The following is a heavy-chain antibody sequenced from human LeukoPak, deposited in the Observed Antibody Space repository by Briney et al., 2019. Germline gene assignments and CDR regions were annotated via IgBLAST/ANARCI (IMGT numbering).Heavy chain of an antibody. Sequence: PSETLSLTCTVSGGSISSYYWSWIRQPPGKGLEWIGYMYYSGSTNYNPSLKSRVIISVETSKNQFSLKLSSVTAGDRAVYYCASAGLEAVGMGRHEYWGQGTLVTVSS. CDR2: MYYSGST. J-gene: IGHJ4*02. D-gene: IGHD6-13*01. CDR1: GGSISSYY. CDR3: ASAGLEAVGMGRHEY. V-gene: IGHV4-59*08.